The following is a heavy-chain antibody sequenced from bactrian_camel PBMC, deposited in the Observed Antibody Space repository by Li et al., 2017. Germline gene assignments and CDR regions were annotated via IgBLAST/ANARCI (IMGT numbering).Heavy chain of an antibody. J-gene: IGHJ4*01. CDR1: TLTLSSYW. CDR3: ARYVNDYCYEPWVSDKYRD. CDR2: INSGGTT. V-gene: IGHV3S1*01. D-gene: IGHD3*01. Sequence: SGGGLVQAGGSMRLSCAASTLTLSSYWMYWVRQAPGKGLEWVSSINSGGTTYSADSVKGRFTISRDNVKNTLYLQLNSLKSEDSAMYFCARYVNDYCYEPWVSDKYRDWGQGTQVTVS.